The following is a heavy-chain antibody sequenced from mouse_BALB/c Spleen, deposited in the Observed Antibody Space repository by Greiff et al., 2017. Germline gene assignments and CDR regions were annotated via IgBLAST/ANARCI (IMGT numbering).Heavy chain of an antibody. D-gene: IGHD1-1*01. Sequence: EVQLQQSGPGLVKPSQSLSLTCTVTGYSITSDYAWNWIRQFPGNKLEWMGYLSYSGSTSYNPSLKSRISITRDTSKNQFFLQLNSVTTEDTATYYCARKGYYGSYWYFDVWGAGTTVTVSS. V-gene: IGHV3-2*02. J-gene: IGHJ1*01. CDR3: ARKGYYGSYWYFDV. CDR1: GYSITSDYA. CDR2: LSYSGST.